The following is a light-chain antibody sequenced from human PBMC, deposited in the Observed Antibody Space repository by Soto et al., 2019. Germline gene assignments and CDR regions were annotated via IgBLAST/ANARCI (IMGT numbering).Light chain of an antibody. V-gene: IGKV3-11*01. J-gene: IGKJ2*01. Sequence: EIVLTQSPATLSLSPGERATLSCRASLSVSSFLAWYQQKPGQAPRLLIYDASSRATGVPARFSGSGSGTDFTLTISSLEPEDFAVYYCQQRSNWPPPYTFGQGTKLEIK. CDR3: QQRSNWPPPYT. CDR1: LSVSSF. CDR2: DAS.